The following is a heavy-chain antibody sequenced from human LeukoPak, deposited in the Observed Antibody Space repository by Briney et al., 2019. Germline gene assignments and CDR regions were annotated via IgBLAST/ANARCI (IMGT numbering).Heavy chain of an antibody. V-gene: IGHV3-23*01. Sequence: GGSLRLSCAASGFTFSSYAMSWVRQAPGKGLEWVSAISGSGGSTYYADSVKGRFTISRDNSKNTLYLQMNSLRAEDTAVYYCAKVQYPHILGGQGYWGQGTLVTVSS. CDR2: ISGSGGST. J-gene: IGHJ4*02. CDR1: GFTFSSYA. CDR3: AKVQYPHILGGQGY. D-gene: IGHD3-16*01.